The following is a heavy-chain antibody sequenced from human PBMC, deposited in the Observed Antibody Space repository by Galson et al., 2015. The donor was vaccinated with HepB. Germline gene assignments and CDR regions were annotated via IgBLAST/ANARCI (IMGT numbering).Heavy chain of an antibody. CDR1: GYTSTSYG. Sequence: SVKVSCKASGYTSTSYGISWVRQAPGQGLEWMGWISAYNGNTNYAQKLQGRVTMTTDTSTSTAYMELRSLRSDDTAVYYCARGLRVLHGDLSYPVGYWGQGTLVTVSS. J-gene: IGHJ4*02. V-gene: IGHV1-18*01. D-gene: IGHD7-27*01. CDR3: ARGLRVLHGDLSYPVGY. CDR2: ISAYNGNT.